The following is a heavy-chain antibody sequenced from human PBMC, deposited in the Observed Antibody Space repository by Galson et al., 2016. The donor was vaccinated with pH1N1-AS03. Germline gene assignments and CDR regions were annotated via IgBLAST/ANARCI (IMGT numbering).Heavy chain of an antibody. Sequence: SETLSLTCAVSGYSNNRAYYWGWIRQPPGKGLEWLGSLSHIGITYYNPSLKTPVTISLETSKNQVSLTLRSVTATDTAIYYCVRDRRPDNGGNSFDFWGHGILVTVSS. D-gene: IGHD4-23*01. V-gene: IGHV4-38-2*02. CDR3: VRDRRPDNGGNSFDF. CDR1: GYSNNRAYY. CDR2: LSHIGIT. J-gene: IGHJ4*01.